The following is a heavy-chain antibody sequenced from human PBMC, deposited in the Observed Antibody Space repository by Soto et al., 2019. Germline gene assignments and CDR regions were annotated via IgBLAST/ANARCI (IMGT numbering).Heavy chain of an antibody. Sequence: QLQESGPGLVAPSQTLSLRCAVSGDSIGSGAFYWTWVRQVPGKGLEWIGFVSVSGNAFYNPSLNIPVAISIETSENQLSLRLLSVTAADAAVYFCARALGGVSSSGMDVWGQGTTVTVSS. D-gene: IGHD3-3*01. J-gene: IGHJ6*02. CDR2: VSVSGNA. CDR1: GDSIGSGAFY. CDR3: ARALGGVSSSGMDV. V-gene: IGHV4-31*11.